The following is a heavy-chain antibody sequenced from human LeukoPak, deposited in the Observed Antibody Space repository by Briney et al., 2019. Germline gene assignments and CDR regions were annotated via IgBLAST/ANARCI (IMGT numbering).Heavy chain of an antibody. Sequence: SETLSLTCTVSGGSISSGGYYWSWIRHHPGKGLEWIGYIYYSGSTYYNPSLKSRVTISVDTSKNQFSLKLSSVTAADTAVYYCARYSYGSYFDYWGQGTLVTVSS. J-gene: IGHJ4*02. CDR2: IYYSGST. D-gene: IGHD5-18*01. V-gene: IGHV4-31*03. CDR3: ARYSYGSYFDY. CDR1: GGSISSGGYY.